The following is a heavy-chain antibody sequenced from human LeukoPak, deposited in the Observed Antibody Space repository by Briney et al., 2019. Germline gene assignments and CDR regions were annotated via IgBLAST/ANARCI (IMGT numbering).Heavy chain of an antibody. D-gene: IGHD4-17*01. Sequence: ASVKVSSKVSGYTLSELSMHWVRQAPGKGHEWMGGFDPEDGETIYAQKFQGRVTMTEDTSTDKAYMELSSLRSEDTAVYYCATSTTVTHYWYFDLWGRGTLVTVSS. CDR1: GYTLSELS. CDR2: FDPEDGET. J-gene: IGHJ2*01. V-gene: IGHV1-24*01. CDR3: ATSTTVTHYWYFDL.